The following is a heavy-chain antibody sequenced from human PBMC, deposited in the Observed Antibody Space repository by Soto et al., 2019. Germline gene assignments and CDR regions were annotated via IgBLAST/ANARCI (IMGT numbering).Heavy chain of an antibody. J-gene: IGHJ4*02. CDR3: ARKLRGGQWLVADFDY. D-gene: IGHD6-19*01. CDR2: ISGSGGST. CDR1: GFTFSSYA. V-gene: IGHV3-23*01. Sequence: EVQLLESGGGLVQPGGSLRLSCAASGFTFSSYAMSWVRQAPGKGLEWVSAISGSGGSTYYADSVKGRFTISRDNSKNTLYLQMNSLIAGDTAVYYCARKLRGGQWLVADFDYWGQGTLVTVSS.